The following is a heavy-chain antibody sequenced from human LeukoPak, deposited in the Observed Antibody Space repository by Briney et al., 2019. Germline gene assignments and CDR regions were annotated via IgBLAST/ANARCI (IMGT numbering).Heavy chain of an antibody. Sequence: ASVKVSCKASGYTFTSYYMHWVRQAPGQGLEWMGIINPSGGSTSYAQKFQGRVTMTRDTSTSTVYMELSSLRSEDTAVYYCARGFTRNSSSWYLSYNWFDPWGQGTLVTVSS. D-gene: IGHD6-13*01. CDR2: INPSGGST. V-gene: IGHV1-46*01. CDR1: GYTFTSYY. CDR3: ARGFTRNSSSWYLSYNWFDP. J-gene: IGHJ5*02.